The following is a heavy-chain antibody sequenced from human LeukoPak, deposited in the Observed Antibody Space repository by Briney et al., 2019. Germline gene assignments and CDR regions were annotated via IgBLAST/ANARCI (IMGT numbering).Heavy chain of an antibody. J-gene: IGHJ6*02. D-gene: IGHD3-10*01. CDR2: ISSSGSTI. Sequence: GGSLRLSCAASGFTFSDYYMSWIRQAPGKGLEGVSYISSSGSTIYYADSVKGRFTISRDNAKNSLYLQMNSLRAEDTAVYYCAREDYGSGSYSIYYYYGMDVWGQGTTVTVSS. CDR1: GFTFSDYY. CDR3: AREDYGSGSYSIYYYYGMDV. V-gene: IGHV3-11*01.